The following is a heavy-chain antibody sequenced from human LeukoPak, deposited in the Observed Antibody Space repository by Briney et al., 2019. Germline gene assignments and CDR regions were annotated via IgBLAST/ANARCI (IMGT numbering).Heavy chain of an antibody. J-gene: IGHJ5*02. CDR2: IYTSGST. CDR1: GGSISSGSYY. Sequence: SETLSLTCTVSGGSISSGSYYWSWIRQPAGKGLEWIGRIYTSGSTNYNPSLKSRVTISVDTSKNQFSLKLSSVTAADTAVYFCSRAVAGSVGWFDPWGQGTLVTVSS. CDR3: SRAVAGSVGWFDP. D-gene: IGHD6-19*01. V-gene: IGHV4-61*02.